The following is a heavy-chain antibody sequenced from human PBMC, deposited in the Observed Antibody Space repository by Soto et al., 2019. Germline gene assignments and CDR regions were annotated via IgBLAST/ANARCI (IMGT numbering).Heavy chain of an antibody. Sequence: SETLSLTCTVSGGSISSGGYYWSWIRQHPGKGLEWIGYIYYSGSTYYNPSLKSRVTISVDTSKNQFSLKLSSVTAADTAVYYCARSNAYYYDSSGYYLDYWGQGTLVTVSS. CDR1: GGSISSGGYY. D-gene: IGHD3-22*01. V-gene: IGHV4-31*03. J-gene: IGHJ4*02. CDR2: IYYSGST. CDR3: ARSNAYYYDSSGYYLDY.